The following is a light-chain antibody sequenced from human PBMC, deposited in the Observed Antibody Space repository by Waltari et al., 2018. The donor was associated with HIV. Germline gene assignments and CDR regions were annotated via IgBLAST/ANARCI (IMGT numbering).Light chain of an antibody. V-gene: IGKV1-12*01. CDR1: QGIDNG. Sequence: DIQLTQSPASVSACVGDEITITGRARQGIDNGLAWYQQKPGEAPKLRIYDASRLQSCVPLSFTGTGSVTDFTLTISGLQPDDFAVYSCQQAHSFPHTFGGGTQVE. J-gene: IGKJ4*01. CDR2: DAS. CDR3: QQAHSFPHT.